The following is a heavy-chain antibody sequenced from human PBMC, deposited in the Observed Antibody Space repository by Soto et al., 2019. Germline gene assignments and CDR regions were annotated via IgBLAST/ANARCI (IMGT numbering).Heavy chain of an antibody. D-gene: IGHD2-15*01. CDR1: GFTFSNAW. CDR3: TTELGSSAPHYYYYGMDV. CDR2: IKSKTDGGTT. V-gene: IGHV3-15*07. J-gene: IGHJ6*02. Sequence: GGSLRLSCAASGFTFSNAWMNWVRQAPGKGLEWVGRIKSKTDGGTTDYAAPVKGRFTISRDDSKNTLYLQMNSLKTEDTAVYYCTTELGSSAPHYYYYGMDVWGQGTTVTVSS.